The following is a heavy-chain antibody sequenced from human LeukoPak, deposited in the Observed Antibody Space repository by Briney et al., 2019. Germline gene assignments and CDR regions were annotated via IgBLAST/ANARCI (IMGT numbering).Heavy chain of an antibody. Sequence: SETLSLTCIVSGGSISSHYWTWIRQPPGKGLEYIGYIHYSGNTNYNPSLKSRVTISVDRSKNQFSLKLTSVTAEDTAVYYCARINSGWYFDYWGQGTLLTVSS. V-gene: IGHV4-59*11. CDR2: IHYSGNT. CDR1: GGSISSHY. CDR3: ARINSGWYFDY. D-gene: IGHD6-19*01. J-gene: IGHJ4*02.